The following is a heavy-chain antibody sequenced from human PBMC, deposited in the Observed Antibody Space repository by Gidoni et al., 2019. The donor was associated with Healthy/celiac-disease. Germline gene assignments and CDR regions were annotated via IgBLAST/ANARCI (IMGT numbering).Heavy chain of an antibody. CDR2: ISAYNGNT. CDR3: ARDPTHYYDSNLHDY. J-gene: IGHJ4*02. V-gene: IGHV1-18*01. CDR1: GYTFTSYG. D-gene: IGHD3-22*01. Sequence: QVQLVQSGAEVKKPGASVTVSCKASGYTFTSYGISWVRQAPGQGLEWMGWISAYNGNTNYAQKLQGRVTMTTDTSTSTAYMELRSLRSDDTAVYYCARDPTHYYDSNLHDYWGQGTLVTVSS.